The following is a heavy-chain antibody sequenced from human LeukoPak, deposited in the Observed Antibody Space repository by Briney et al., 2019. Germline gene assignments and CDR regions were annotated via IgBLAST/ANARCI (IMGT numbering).Heavy chain of an antibody. CDR2: IYHSGST. V-gene: IGHV4-38-2*02. J-gene: IGHJ4*02. Sequence: PSETLSLTCAVSGYSISSGYYWGWIRQPPGKGLEWIGSIYHSGSTYYNPSLKSRVTISVDTSKNQFSLKLSSVTAADTAVYYCAREIYWEFYDYWGQGTLVTVSS. CDR1: GYSISSGYY. CDR3: AREIYWEFYDY. D-gene: IGHD3-10*01.